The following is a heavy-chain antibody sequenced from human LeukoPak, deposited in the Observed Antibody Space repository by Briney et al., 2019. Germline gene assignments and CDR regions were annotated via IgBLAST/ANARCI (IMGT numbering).Heavy chain of an antibody. J-gene: IGHJ3*02. CDR3: ARAVSPFDAFDI. CDR1: DGSISSGGYS. CDR2: IYHSGST. V-gene: IGHV4-30-2*01. Sequence: SETLSLTCAVSDGSISSGGYSWSWIRQPPGKGLEWIGYIYHSGSTYYNPSLKSRVTISVDRSKNQFSLKLSSVTAADTAVYYCARAVSPFDAFDIWGQGTMVTVSS.